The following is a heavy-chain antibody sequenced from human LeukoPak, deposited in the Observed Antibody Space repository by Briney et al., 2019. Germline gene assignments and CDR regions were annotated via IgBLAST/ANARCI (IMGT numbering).Heavy chain of an antibody. J-gene: IGHJ3*02. D-gene: IGHD3-3*01. V-gene: IGHV3-48*03. CDR1: GFIFSSFE. Sequence: PGGALRLSCAASGFIFSSFEMNLVRQAPGKGLEWGLYISSSGSTIHYADSVKGRFTISRDNAKNSLYLQVNSLRAEDTAVYYCARGSRFGVVGRDAFDIWGQGTVVTVSS. CDR3: ARGSRFGVVGRDAFDI. CDR2: ISSSGSTI.